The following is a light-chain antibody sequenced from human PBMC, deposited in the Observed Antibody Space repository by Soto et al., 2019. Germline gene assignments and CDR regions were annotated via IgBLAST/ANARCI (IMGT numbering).Light chain of an antibody. CDR3: QQTKTLTWT. CDR1: QDISTW. CDR2: ATS. Sequence: DIQMTQSPSSMSAFVGDRVTITCRASQDISTWLAWYQKKPGRAPKLLIYATSSVQTGVPSWFSGRGSGTDFTLTISSLQTEDFATYYCQQTKTLTWTFGQGTKVDIK. V-gene: IGKV1-12*01. J-gene: IGKJ1*01.